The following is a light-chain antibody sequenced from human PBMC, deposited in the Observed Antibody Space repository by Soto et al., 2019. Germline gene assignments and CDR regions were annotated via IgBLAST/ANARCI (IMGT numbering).Light chain of an antibody. V-gene: IGKV3-15*01. Sequence: EIVMTHSPATLSVSPGERATLSCRASQSVSSNLAWYQQKPGQAPRLLIYGVSTRATGIPARFSGSGSGTEFTLTISSLQSEDFAVYYCQQYNNWRTFGQGTKVEIK. CDR3: QQYNNWRT. J-gene: IGKJ1*01. CDR2: GVS. CDR1: QSVSSN.